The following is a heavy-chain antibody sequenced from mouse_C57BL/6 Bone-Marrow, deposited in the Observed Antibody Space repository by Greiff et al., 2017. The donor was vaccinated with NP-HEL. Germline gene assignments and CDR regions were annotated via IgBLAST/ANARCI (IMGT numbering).Heavy chain of an antibody. D-gene: IGHD1-1*01. CDR1: GFSLTSYG. CDR2: IWRGGRT. J-gene: IGHJ1*03. CDR3: AKNSYYGSYWYFDV. V-gene: IGHV2-5*01. Sequence: VQLKESGPGLVQPSQSLSITCTVSGFSLTSYGVHWVRQSPGKGLEWLGVIWRGGRTDYNAAFMSRLSITKDNSTSQVFFKMNSRQADDTAIYYCAKNSYYGSYWYFDVWGTGTTVTVSS.